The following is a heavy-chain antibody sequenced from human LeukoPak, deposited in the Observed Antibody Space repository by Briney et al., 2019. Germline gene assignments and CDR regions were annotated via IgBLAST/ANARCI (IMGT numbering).Heavy chain of an antibody. CDR1: GGSFSGYY. J-gene: IGHJ4*02. D-gene: IGHD5-18*01. V-gene: IGHV4-34*01. CDR3: ARGGYSYGYYFVVPTKYYFDY. Sequence: PSETLSLTCAVYGGSFSGYYWGWIRQPPGKGLEWIGEINHSGSTNYNPSLKSRVTISVDTSKNQFSLKLSSVTAADTAVYYCARGGYSYGYYFVVPTKYYFDYWGQGTLVTVSS. CDR2: INHSGST.